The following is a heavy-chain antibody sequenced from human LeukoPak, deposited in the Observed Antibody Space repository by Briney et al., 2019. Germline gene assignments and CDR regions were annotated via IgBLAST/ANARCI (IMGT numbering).Heavy chain of an antibody. J-gene: IGHJ4*02. D-gene: IGHD6-13*01. CDR2: INHSGST. CDR3: ARGEEAAAGTVRYFDY. CDR1: GGSFSGYY. Sequence: TSETLSLTCAVYGGSFSGYYWSWIRQPPGKGLEWIGEINHSGSTNYNPSLKSRVTISVDTSKNQFSLKLSSVTAADTAVYYCARGEEAAAGTVRYFDYWGQGTLVTVSS. V-gene: IGHV4-34*01.